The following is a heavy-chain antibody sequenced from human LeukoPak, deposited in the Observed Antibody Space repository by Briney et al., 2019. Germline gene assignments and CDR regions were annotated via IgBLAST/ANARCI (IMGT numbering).Heavy chain of an antibody. CDR3: SSSQIT. Sequence: PGGSLRLSCAASGFTFSGSAMHWVRQASGKGLEWVGHIRSKPNNYATSYAASVKGRFTISRDDSSNTAYLQMNSLRTEDTAVYYCSSSQITWGRGTLVTVSS. V-gene: IGHV3-73*01. CDR1: GFTFSGSA. J-gene: IGHJ5*02. CDR2: IRSKPNNYAT.